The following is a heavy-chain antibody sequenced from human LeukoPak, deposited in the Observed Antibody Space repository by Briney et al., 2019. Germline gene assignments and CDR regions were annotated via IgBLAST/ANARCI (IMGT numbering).Heavy chain of an antibody. CDR2: IYYSGST. V-gene: IGHV4-59*01. CDR1: GGSISSYY. Sequence: PSETLSLTCTVSGGSISSYYWSWIRQPPGKGLEWIGYIYYSGSTNYNPSLKSRVTISVDTSKNQFSLKLSSVTAADTAVYYCARDEMDQYGDYPRRFDPWGQGTLVTVSS. CDR3: ARDEMDQYGDYPRRFDP. D-gene: IGHD4-17*01. J-gene: IGHJ5*02.